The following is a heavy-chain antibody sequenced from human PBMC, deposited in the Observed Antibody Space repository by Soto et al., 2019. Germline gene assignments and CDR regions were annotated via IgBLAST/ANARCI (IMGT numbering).Heavy chain of an antibody. V-gene: IGHV3-74*01. CDR3: VRGKHGPSFYYYGMDV. J-gene: IGHJ6*02. CDR1: GFSISQYW. D-gene: IGHD2-21*01. Sequence: EVQLEESGGGVVQPGGSLRLSCAASGFSISQYWMHWVRQAPGKGLVWVSRIKSDGSEIRYAESVRGRITISRDNAKNTVSLQMSSLRAEDTAVYYCVRGKHGPSFYYYGMDVWGQGTTVTVSS. CDR2: IKSDGSEI.